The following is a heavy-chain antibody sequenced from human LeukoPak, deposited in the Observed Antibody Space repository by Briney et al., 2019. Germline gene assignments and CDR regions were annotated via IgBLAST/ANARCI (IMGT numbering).Heavy chain of an antibody. J-gene: IGHJ3*02. D-gene: IGHD5-24*01. Sequence: TGGSLRLSCAASGFTFSSYAMSWVRQAPGKGLEWVAFIRYDGSNKYYADSVKGQFTICRDNSKNTLYLQMNSLRAEDTAVYYCAKDIGDGYTDWGAFDIWGQGTMVTVSS. V-gene: IGHV3-30*02. CDR1: GFTFSSYA. CDR2: IRYDGSNK. CDR3: AKDIGDGYTDWGAFDI.